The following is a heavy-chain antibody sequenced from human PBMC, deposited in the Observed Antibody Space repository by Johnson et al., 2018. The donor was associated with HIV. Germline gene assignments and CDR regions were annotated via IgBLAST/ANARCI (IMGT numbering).Heavy chain of an antibody. CDR1: GFTFSDYY. D-gene: IGHD3-16*02. CDR3: ARAGDYDYVWGSYRHDAFDI. CDR2: ISSSGYTI. V-gene: IGHV3-11*04. Sequence: QVQLVESGGGLVKPGGSLRLSCAASGFTFSDYYMSWIRKAPGKGLEWVSYISSSGYTIYYADSVKGRFTISRDNAKNSLYLQMKSLRAEDTAVYYCARAGDYDYVWGSYRHDAFDIWGPGTMVTVSS. J-gene: IGHJ3*02.